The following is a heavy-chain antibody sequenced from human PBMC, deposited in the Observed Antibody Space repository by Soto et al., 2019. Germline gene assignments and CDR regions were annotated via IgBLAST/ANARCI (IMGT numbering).Heavy chain of an antibody. D-gene: IGHD6-19*01. V-gene: IGHV3-23*01. J-gene: IGHJ4*02. CDR2: ITGGGGST. CDR1: GLTFSGYA. CDR3: AKRISGSYEIDY. Sequence: RRLSCVASGLTFSGYAMTWVRQAPGKGLEWVSAITGGGGSTYYADSVKGRFTISRDNSKKTLYLQMNSPRAGDTAVYYCAKRISGSYEIDYWGQGTLVTVSS.